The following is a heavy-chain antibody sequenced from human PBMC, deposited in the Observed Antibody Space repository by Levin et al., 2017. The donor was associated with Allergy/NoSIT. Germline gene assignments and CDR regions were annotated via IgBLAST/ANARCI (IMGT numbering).Heavy chain of an antibody. V-gene: IGHV3-49*03. CDR2: IRSKAYGGTT. CDR3: TRDSPYGSGSLFDY. J-gene: IGHJ4*02. Sequence: GESLKISCTASGFTFGDYAMSWFRQAPGKGLEWVGFIRSKAYGGTTEYAASVKGRFTISRDDSKSIAYLQMNSLKTEDTAVYYCTRDSPYGSGSLFDYWGQGTLVTVSS. CDR1: GFTFGDYA. D-gene: IGHD3-10*01.